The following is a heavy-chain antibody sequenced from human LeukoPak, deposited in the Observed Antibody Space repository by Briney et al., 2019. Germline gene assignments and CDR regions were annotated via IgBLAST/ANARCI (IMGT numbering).Heavy chain of an antibody. V-gene: IGHV4-59*12. CDR2: ISYSGST. D-gene: IGHD2-2*03. Sequence: KPSETLSLTCTVSGGSISSYYWSWIRQPPGKGLEWIGYISYSGSTNYNPSLKSRVTISVDTSKNQFSLKLSSVTAADTAVYYCARETGYCSSITSCDRNYYYYYMDVWGKGTTVTVSS. CDR1: GGSISSYY. CDR3: ARETGYCSSITSCDRNYYYYYMDV. J-gene: IGHJ6*03.